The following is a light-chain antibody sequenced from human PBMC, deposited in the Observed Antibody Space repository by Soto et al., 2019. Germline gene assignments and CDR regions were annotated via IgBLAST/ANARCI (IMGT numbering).Light chain of an antibody. CDR1: NSNIGTNT. V-gene: IGLV1-44*01. CDR3: AAWDDSLNGHVV. J-gene: IGLJ2*01. Sequence: QSVLTQSPSTSGTPGQRVSISCSGSNSNIGTNTVNWYQQLPRAAPKLLIYNNNQRPSGVTDRFSGSKSGTSASLAISGLQSEDEADYYCAAWDDSLNGHVVFGGGTKLTVL. CDR2: NNN.